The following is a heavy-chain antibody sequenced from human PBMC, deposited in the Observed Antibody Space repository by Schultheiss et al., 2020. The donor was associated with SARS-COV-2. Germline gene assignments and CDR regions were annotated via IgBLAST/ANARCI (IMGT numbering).Heavy chain of an antibody. J-gene: IGHJ6*02. V-gene: IGHV4-34*01. CDR3: ARALYSRMDV. CDR2: INHSGST. D-gene: IGHD5-18*01. Sequence: SETLSLTCAVYGGSFSGYYWSWIRQPPGKGLEWIGEINHSGSTNYNPSLKSRVTISVDTSKNQFSLKLSSVTAADTAVYYCARALYSRMDVWGQGTTVTVSS. CDR1: GGSFSGYY.